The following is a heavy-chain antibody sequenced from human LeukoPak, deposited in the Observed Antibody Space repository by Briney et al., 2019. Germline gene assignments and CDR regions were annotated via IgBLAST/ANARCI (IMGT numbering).Heavy chain of an antibody. J-gene: IGHJ4*02. Sequence: PSETLSLTCAVSGVSMSTGSYYWSWIRQPAGKGLEWIGRISTSGSTNYNPSLKSRVSISVDTSKNQFSLKLSSVTAADTAVYYCARDFPLDYGDYAWGQGTLVTVSS. D-gene: IGHD4-17*01. V-gene: IGHV4-61*02. CDR1: GVSMSTGSYY. CDR3: ARDFPLDYGDYA. CDR2: ISTSGST.